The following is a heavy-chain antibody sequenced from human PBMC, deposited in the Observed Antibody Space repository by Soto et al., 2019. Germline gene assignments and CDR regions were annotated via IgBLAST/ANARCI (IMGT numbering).Heavy chain of an antibody. Sequence: EVQLVESGGGLVQPGGSLRLSCEASGLTFSSYSMNWVRRAPGRGREWVSYFSSSSSTIYYADSVKGRFTISRDNAKNSLYLQMNSLRAEDTAVYYCARDNDYIWGSYRHRAFDIWGQGTMVTVSS. J-gene: IGHJ3*02. CDR1: GLTFSSYS. CDR3: ARDNDYIWGSYRHRAFDI. CDR2: FSSSSSTI. V-gene: IGHV3-48*01. D-gene: IGHD3-16*02.